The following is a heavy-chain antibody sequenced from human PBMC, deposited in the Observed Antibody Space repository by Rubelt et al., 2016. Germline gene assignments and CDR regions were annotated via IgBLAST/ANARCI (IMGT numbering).Heavy chain of an antibody. CDR2: IYTSGST. CDR3: ARDSDYYGMDV. V-gene: IGHV4-4*07. J-gene: IGHJ6*02. Sequence: AGKGLEWIGRIYTSGSTNYNPSLKSRVTMSVDTSKNQFSLKLSSVTAADTAVYYCARDSDYYGMDVWGQGTTVTVSS.